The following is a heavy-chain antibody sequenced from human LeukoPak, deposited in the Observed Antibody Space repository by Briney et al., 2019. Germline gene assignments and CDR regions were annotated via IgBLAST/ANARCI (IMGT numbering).Heavy chain of an antibody. V-gene: IGHV1-2*02. CDR1: GYIFTNYY. J-gene: IGHJ5*02. CDR2: INPNSGGT. D-gene: IGHD3-9*01. CDR3: ARELFDWLIETNWFDP. Sequence: GASVKVSCKASGYIFTNYYIHWVRQAPGQGLEWMGWINPNSGGTNYAQKFQGRVTMTRDTSISTAYMELSRLRSDDTAVYYCARELFDWLIETNWFDPWGQGTLVTVSS.